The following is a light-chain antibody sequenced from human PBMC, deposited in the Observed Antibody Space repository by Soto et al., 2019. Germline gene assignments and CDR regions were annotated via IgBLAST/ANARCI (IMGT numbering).Light chain of an antibody. CDR3: QQFNTSPWT. J-gene: IGKJ1*01. V-gene: IGKV1-5*01. Sequence: DIQMTQSPSTLSASVGDRVTITCRASQSISSWLAWYQQKPGKAPKLLISDASSLKSGVPSRFSGSGSATEFTLTISSLQPDDFATYYCQQFNTSPWTFGQGTKVDI. CDR1: QSISSW. CDR2: DAS.